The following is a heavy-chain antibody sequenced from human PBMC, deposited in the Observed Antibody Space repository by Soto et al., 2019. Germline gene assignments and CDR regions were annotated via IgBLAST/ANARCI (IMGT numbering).Heavy chain of an antibody. D-gene: IGHD3-22*01. CDR2: INPNSGGT. J-gene: IGHJ3*02. Sequence: ASVKVSCKASGYTFTGYYMHWVRQAPGQGLEWMGWINPNSGGTNYAQKFQGRVTMTRDTSISTAYMELSRLRSDDTAVYYCARGTYYYDSSDAFDIWGQGKMVTVSS. V-gene: IGHV1-2*02. CDR3: ARGTYYYDSSDAFDI. CDR1: GYTFTGYY.